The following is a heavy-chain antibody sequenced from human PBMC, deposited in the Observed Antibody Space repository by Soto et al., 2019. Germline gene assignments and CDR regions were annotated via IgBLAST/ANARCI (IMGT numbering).Heavy chain of an antibody. CDR3: ARLMGTSFDL. CDR2: ARNKVNGYVI. CDR1: GFTFTDHY. D-gene: IGHD2-8*01. J-gene: IGHJ4*02. V-gene: IGHV3-72*01. Sequence: SLRLSCAASGFTFTDHYMDWVRQAPGKGLEWVGRARNKVNGYVIAYAASVKGRFIISRDDSKNSLYLQMNSLKTEDTAVYFRARLMGTSFDLWGQGTMVTVYS.